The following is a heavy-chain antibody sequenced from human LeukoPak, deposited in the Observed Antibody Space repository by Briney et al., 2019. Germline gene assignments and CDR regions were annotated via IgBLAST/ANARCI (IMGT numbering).Heavy chain of an antibody. CDR1: GFSFSSHW. CDR3: VRHLWNYYDSSGYYYEDY. D-gene: IGHD3-22*01. CDR2: INSDGSIT. V-gene: IGHV3-74*01. J-gene: IGHJ4*02. Sequence: GGSLRLSCAASGFSFSSHWMHWVRQAPGKGLVWVSRINSDGSITSNADSVKGRFTISRDNAKNTLFLQMNSLRPEDTAVYYCVRHLWNYYDSSGYYYEDYWGQGTMVTVSS.